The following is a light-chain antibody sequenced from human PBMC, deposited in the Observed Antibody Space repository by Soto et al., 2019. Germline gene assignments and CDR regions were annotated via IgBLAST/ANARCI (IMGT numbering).Light chain of an antibody. Sequence: QMTQSPSTLSASVGDRVTITCRASESVRGWVAWHQQKPGGAPELLIYAASSLQSGVPSRFSASGSGTEFTLTITSLQAGDFGTYYCQQYYKYPWTFGQGTQVEVK. V-gene: IGKV1-5*03. CDR3: QQYYKYPWT. CDR1: ESVRGW. J-gene: IGKJ1*01. CDR2: AAS.